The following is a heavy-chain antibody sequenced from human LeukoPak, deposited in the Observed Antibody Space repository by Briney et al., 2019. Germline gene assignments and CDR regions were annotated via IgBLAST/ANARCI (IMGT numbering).Heavy chain of an antibody. V-gene: IGHV1-69*05. D-gene: IGHD2-8*02. CDR2: IIPIFGAA. CDR3: ARYGGTIGGVGPAH. CDR1: GGTFSSYA. Sequence: SVKVSCKASGGTFSSYAICWVRHAPGQGLEWVGGIIPIFGAANNAQKFQGRVTITTDRSTSTAYMELRSLRSEDTAAYYCARYGGTIGGVGPAHWGRGTLVTVSS. J-gene: IGHJ1*01.